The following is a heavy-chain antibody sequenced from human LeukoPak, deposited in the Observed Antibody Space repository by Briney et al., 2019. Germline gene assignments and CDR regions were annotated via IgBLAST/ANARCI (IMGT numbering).Heavy chain of an antibody. CDR2: IDTDGSDT. Sequence: GGSLRLSCAASGFTFSSYWMHWVRHAPGKGLVWVSRIDTDGSDTSYADSVKGRFTISRDNSKSTLYLQMNSLGAEDTAVYYCARDYDFWSGYLNYYYYMDVWGKGTTVTVSS. V-gene: IGHV3-74*01. CDR3: ARDYDFWSGYLNYYYYMDV. CDR1: GFTFSSYW. D-gene: IGHD3-3*01. J-gene: IGHJ6*03.